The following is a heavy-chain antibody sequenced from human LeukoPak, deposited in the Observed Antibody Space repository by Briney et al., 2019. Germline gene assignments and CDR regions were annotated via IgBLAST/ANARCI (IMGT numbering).Heavy chain of an antibody. CDR3: ARGSHGDGFDY. CDR2: IYFSETT. D-gene: IGHD3-10*01. CDR1: GYSISSISRTYY. Sequence: SETLSLTCTVSGYSISSISRTYYWGWVRQSPGKGLEWIGSIYFSETTYYNPSLKSRVTISVDTSKNQFSLNLSSVTAADTAVYYCARGSHGDGFDYWGQGTLVTVSS. V-gene: IGHV4-39*07. J-gene: IGHJ4*02.